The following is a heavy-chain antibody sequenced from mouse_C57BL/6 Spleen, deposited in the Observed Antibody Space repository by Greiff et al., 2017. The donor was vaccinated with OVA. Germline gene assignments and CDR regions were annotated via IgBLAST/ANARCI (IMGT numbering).Heavy chain of an antibody. V-gene: IGHV14-3*01. J-gene: IGHJ2*01. CDR3: ARSGITTVVADYFDY. Sequence: EVKLVESVAELVRPGASVKLSCTASGFNIKNTYMHWVKQRPEQGLEWIGRIDPANGNTKYAPKFQGKATITADTSSNTAYLQLSSLTSEDTAIYYCARSGITTVVADYFDYWGQGTTLTVSS. CDR2: IDPANGNT. D-gene: IGHD1-1*01. CDR1: GFNIKNTY.